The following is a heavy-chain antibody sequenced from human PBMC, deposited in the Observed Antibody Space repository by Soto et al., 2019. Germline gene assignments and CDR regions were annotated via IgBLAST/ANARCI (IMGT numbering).Heavy chain of an antibody. Sequence: GGSLRLSCAASGFTFSSYWMSWVRQAPGKGLEWVANIKQDGSEKYYVDSVKVRFTISRDNAKNSLYLQMNSLRAEDTAVYYCARDRLLRFLESPFWFDPWGQGTLVTVSS. J-gene: IGHJ5*02. CDR3: ARDRLLRFLESPFWFDP. CDR2: IKQDGSEK. V-gene: IGHV3-7*01. CDR1: GFTFSSYW. D-gene: IGHD3-3*01.